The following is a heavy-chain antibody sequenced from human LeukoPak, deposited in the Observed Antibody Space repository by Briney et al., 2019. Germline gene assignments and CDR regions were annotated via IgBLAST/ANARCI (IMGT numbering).Heavy chain of an antibody. V-gene: IGHV3-30*18. CDR2: ISYDGSNK. CDR1: GFTFSNYA. J-gene: IGHJ6*02. D-gene: IGHD4-17*01. CDR3: ANLLVDYGDNTLEYYYYGMDV. Sequence: GGSLRLSCAASGFTFSNYAMPWVRQAPGKGLEWVAVISYDGSNKYYADSVKGRFTISRDNSKNTLYLQMNSLRAEDTAVYYCANLLVDYGDNTLEYYYYGMDVWGQGTTVTVSS.